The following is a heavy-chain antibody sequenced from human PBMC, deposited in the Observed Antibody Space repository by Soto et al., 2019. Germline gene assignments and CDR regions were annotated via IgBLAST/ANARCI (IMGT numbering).Heavy chain of an antibody. D-gene: IGHD3-22*01. CDR2: IDPSDSYT. CDR3: ARCSSGYSCYFDY. V-gene: IGHV5-10-1*01. J-gene: IGHJ4*02. Sequence: GESLKISCKGSGYSFTSYWISWVRQMPGKGLEWMGRIDPSDSYTNYSPSFQGHVTISADKSISTAYLQWSSLEASDTAMYYCARCSSGYSCYFDYWGQGTLVTVSS. CDR1: GYSFTSYW.